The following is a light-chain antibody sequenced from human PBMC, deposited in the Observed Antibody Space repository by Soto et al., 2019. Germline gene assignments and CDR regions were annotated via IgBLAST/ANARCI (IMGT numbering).Light chain of an antibody. J-gene: IGKJ1*01. CDR3: QQYNNWPRGT. V-gene: IGKV3-15*01. CDR2: GAS. CDR1: QRVSSD. Sequence: EIVMTQSPATLSVSRGVRATLSCRASQRVSSDLAWYQQKPGQAPRLLISGASTRATGIPARFSGSGSGTEFTLTISSLESEDFAVYYCQQYNNWPRGTFGQGTKV.